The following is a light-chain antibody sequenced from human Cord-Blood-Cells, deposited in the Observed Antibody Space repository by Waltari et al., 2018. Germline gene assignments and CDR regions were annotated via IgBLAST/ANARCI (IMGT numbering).Light chain of an antibody. J-gene: IGLJ1*01. CDR2: EGS. Sequence: QSALTQPASVSGSPGQSITISCTGTSSDVGSYNLVSWYQQHPGKAPKLMIYEGSKRPSGVSNRFSVSKSVNTASLTISGLQAEDYSDYYCCSYAGSSTFVFETETKVTVL. CDR1: SSDVGSYNL. V-gene: IGLV2-23*01. CDR3: CSYAGSSTFV.